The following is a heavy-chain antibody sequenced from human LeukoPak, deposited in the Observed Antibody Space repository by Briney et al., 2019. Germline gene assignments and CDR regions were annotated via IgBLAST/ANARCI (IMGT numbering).Heavy chain of an antibody. V-gene: IGHV3-23*01. J-gene: IGHJ4*02. D-gene: IGHD5-24*01. Sequence: GGSLRLSCAASGFTFSSYAMSWVRQAPGEGLEWVSAISGSGGSTYYADSVKGRFTISRDNSKNTLYLQMNSLRAEDTAVYYCAKDSKRWLQLARVVWGQGTLVTVSS. CDR1: GFTFSSYA. CDR2: ISGSGGST. CDR3: AKDSKRWLQLARVV.